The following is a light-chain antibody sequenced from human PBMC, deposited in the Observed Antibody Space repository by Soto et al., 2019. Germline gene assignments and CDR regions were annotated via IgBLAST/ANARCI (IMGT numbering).Light chain of an antibody. CDR1: SSDVGGYDY. CDR3: SSYGGSDNLV. Sequence: QSALTQPPSASGSPGQSVTISCTGTSSDVGGYDYVSWYQQHPGKAPKLIIYDVNKRPSGVPGRFSGSKSGNTASLTVSGLQAEDEADYYCSSYGGSDNLVFGGGTQLTVL. J-gene: IGLJ2*01. V-gene: IGLV2-8*01. CDR2: DVN.